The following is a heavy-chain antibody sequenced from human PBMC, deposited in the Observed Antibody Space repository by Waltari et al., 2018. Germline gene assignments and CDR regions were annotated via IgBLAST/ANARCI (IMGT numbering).Heavy chain of an antibody. J-gene: IGHJ5*02. CDR2: ITTNTGNP. CDR3: AREVVPSSTIVVNWFDP. Sequence: QVQLVQSGSELKKPGASVKISCKASGYIFTSYAINWLRQAPGKGPELIGWITTNTGNPTYAQGLRGRFVFSLDTSVNTAYLEINSLKTEDTAIYYCAREVVPSSTIVVNWFDPWGQGTLVTVSS. D-gene: IGHD2-2*01. V-gene: IGHV7-4-1*02. CDR1: GYIFTSYA.